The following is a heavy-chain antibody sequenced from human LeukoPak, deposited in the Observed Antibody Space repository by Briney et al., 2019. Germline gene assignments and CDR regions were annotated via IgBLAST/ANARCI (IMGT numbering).Heavy chain of an antibody. J-gene: IGHJ4*02. D-gene: IGHD1-1*01. Sequence: ASVKVSCKASGYTFINYGISWVRQAPGQGLEWMGWVSTKKGNTNYEQNFQGRVTMTTDTSTSTAYMELRSLTSDDTAVYYCVRDRDWNLDYWGQGTLVTVSS. CDR2: VSTKKGNT. CDR1: GYTFINYG. CDR3: VRDRDWNLDY. V-gene: IGHV1-18*01.